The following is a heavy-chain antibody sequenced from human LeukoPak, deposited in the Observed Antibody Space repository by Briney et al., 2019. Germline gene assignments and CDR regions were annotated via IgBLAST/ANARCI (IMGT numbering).Heavy chain of an antibody. J-gene: IGHJ4*02. V-gene: IGHV3-23*01. Sequence: GGSLRLSCAASGFTFSSYAVSGVRQAPGKGLAWVSAISDSGGSTQYADSVKGRFTISRDNSKNTLYLQMNSLRVEDTAVYYCAKGSSNWRDYYYFDYWGQGTLVTVSS. D-gene: IGHD6-13*01. CDR2: ISDSGGST. CDR1: GFTFSSYA. CDR3: AKGSSNWRDYYYFDY.